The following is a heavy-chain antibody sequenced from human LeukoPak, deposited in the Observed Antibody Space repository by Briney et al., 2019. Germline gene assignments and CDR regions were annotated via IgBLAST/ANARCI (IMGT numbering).Heavy chain of an antibody. CDR3: ATVKYDYGDPVGWFDP. J-gene: IGHJ5*02. CDR1: GFPLSASA. V-gene: IGHV3-23*01. CDR2: ILSTGTT. D-gene: IGHD4-17*01. Sequence: GGSLRLSCAASGFPLSASAMAWVRQAPGKGLEWVSHILSTGTTYYADSMRGRFTISRDNSKNTLYLLMTSLRADDTAVYYCATVKYDYGDPVGWFDPWGQGTLVTVSS.